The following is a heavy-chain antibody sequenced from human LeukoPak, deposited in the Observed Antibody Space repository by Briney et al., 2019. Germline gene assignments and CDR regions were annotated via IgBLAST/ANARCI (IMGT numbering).Heavy chain of an antibody. J-gene: IGHJ3*02. V-gene: IGHV4-4*07. D-gene: IGHD3-10*01. CDR3: ARDGIEGSGSYYLDAFDI. CDR1: GGSISSYY. Sequence: SETLSLTCTVSGGSISSYYWSWIRQPAGKGLEWIGRIYTSGSTNYNPSLKSRVTMSVDTSKNQFSLKLSSVTAADMAVYYCARDGIEGSGSYYLDAFDIWGQGTMVTVSS. CDR2: IYTSGST.